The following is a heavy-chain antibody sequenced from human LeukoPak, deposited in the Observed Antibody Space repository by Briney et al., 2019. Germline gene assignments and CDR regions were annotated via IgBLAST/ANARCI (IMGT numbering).Heavy chain of an antibody. J-gene: IGHJ4*02. CDR1: GLTFSSYW. CDR3: ASGSGTMIVVLFDY. V-gene: IGHV3-7*01. D-gene: IGHD3-22*01. CDR2: IKQDGSEK. Sequence: GGSLRLSCAASGLTFSSYWMSWVRQAPGKGLEWVANIKQDGSEKYYVDSVKGRFTISRDNAKNSLYLQMNSLRAEDTAVYYCASGSGTMIVVLFDYWGQGTLVTVSS.